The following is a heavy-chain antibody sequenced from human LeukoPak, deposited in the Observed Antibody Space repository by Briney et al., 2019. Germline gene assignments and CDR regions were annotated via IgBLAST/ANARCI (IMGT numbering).Heavy chain of an antibody. Sequence: GGSLRLSCAASGFTFSSYGMHWVRQAPGKGLEWVAVISYDGSNKYYADSVKGRFTISRDNSKNTLYLQMNSLRAEDTAVYYCATFEYSSYQSFDYWGQRTLVTVSS. CDR3: ATFEYSSYQSFDY. D-gene: IGHD6-6*01. CDR2: ISYDGSNK. J-gene: IGHJ4*02. V-gene: IGHV3-30*03. CDR1: GFTFSSYG.